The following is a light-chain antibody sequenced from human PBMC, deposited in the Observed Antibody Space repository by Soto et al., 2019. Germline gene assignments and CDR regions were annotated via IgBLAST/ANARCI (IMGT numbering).Light chain of an antibody. CDR2: DVS. J-gene: IGLJ1*01. V-gene: IGLV2-11*01. CDR1: SSDVGGYNY. Sequence: QSALTQPRSVSVSPGQSVTISCTGTSSDVGGYNYVSWYQQHPGKAPKLMIYDVSKRPSGVPDRFSGSKPGNTASLTISGLQAEDEADYHCCSYAGKSYVLGTGTKVTVL. CDR3: CSYAGKSYV.